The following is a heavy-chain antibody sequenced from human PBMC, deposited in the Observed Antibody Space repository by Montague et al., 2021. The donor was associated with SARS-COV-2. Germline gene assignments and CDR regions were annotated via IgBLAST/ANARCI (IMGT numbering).Heavy chain of an antibody. J-gene: IGHJ3*02. CDR1: GGSISSYY. D-gene: IGHD1-1*01. CDR2: IYYSGST. CDR3: ARSSYWMGNAFDI. V-gene: IGHV4-59*01. Sequence: SETLSLTCTVSGGSISSYYWSWIRQPPGKGLEWIGYIYYSGSTNYNPSLKSRVTISVDTSKNQFSLKLSSVTAADTAVYYCARSSYWMGNAFDIWGQGTMVTVSS.